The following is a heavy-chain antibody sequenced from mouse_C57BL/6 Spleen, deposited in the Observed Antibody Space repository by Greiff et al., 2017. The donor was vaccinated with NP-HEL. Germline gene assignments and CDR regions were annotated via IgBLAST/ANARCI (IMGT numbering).Heavy chain of an antibody. CDR1: GYSITSGYY. Sequence: ESGPGLVKPSQSLSLTCSVTGYSITSGYYWNWIRQFPGNKLEWMGYISYDGSNNYNPSLKNRISITRDTSKNQFFLKLNSVTTEDTATYYCARDIITRGFAYWGQGTLVTVSA. CDR3: ARDIITRGFAY. CDR2: ISYDGSN. V-gene: IGHV3-6*01. D-gene: IGHD1-1*01. J-gene: IGHJ3*01.